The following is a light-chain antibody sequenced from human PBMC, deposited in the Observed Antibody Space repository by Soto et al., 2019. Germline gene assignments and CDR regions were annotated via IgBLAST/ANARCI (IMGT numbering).Light chain of an antibody. J-gene: IGKJ4*01. CDR3: QQRSNWPPPLT. CDR1: QSVSSY. V-gene: IGKV3-11*01. CDR2: DAS. Sequence: EIVLTQSPATLSLSPGERATLSCRASQSVSSYLAWYQQKPGQAPMLLIYDASNRATGIPARFSGSGSGTDFTLTISSLEPEDFAVYYCQQRSNWPPPLTFGGGTKVEIK.